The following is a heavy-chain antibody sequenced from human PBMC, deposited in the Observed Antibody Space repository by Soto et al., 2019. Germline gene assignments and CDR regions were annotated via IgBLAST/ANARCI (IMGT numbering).Heavy chain of an antibody. J-gene: IGHJ5*02. V-gene: IGHV4-31*03. Sequence: QVQLQESGPGLVKPSQTLSLTCTVSGGSISTGGYYWSWIRQHPGKGLVWIVYIYNSAATYYNPSLKSRVTLSVDTYKNQFSLKLSTVTVADTAVYYCARDPAPWGQGALVTVSS. CDR3: ARDPAP. CDR2: IYNSAAT. CDR1: GGSISTGGYY.